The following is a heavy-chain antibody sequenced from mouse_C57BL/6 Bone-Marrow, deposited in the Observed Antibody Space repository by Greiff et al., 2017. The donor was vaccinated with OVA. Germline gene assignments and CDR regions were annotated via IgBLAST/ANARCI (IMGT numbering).Heavy chain of an antibody. CDR3: ARHGYYYGSTYAMDY. CDR1: GFTFSDYY. J-gene: IGHJ4*01. Sequence: DVKLVESGGGLVQPGGSLKLSCAASGFTFSDYYMYWVRQTPEKRLEWVAYISNGGGSTYYPDTVKGRFTISRDNAKNTLYLQMSRLKSEDTAMYYCARHGYYYGSTYAMDYWGQGTSVTVSS. D-gene: IGHD1-1*01. CDR2: ISNGGGST. V-gene: IGHV5-12*01.